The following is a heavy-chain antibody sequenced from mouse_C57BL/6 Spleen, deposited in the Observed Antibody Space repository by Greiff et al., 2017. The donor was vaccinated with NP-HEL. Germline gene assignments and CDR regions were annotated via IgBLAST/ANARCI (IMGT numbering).Heavy chain of an antibody. CDR3: ARIFNWDYAMDY. CDR2: IYPGDGDT. J-gene: IGHJ4*01. CDR1: GYAFSSSW. D-gene: IGHD4-1*01. Sequence: QFQLQQSGPELVKPGASVKISCKASGYAFSSSWMNWVKQRPGKGLEWIGRIYPGDGDTNYNGKFKGKATLTADKSSSTAYMQLSSLTSEDSAVYFCARIFNWDYAMDYWGQGTSVTVSS. V-gene: IGHV1-82*01.